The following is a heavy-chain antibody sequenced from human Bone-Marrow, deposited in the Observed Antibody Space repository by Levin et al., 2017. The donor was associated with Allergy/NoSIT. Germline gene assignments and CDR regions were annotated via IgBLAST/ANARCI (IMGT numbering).Heavy chain of an antibody. D-gene: IGHD3-22*01. J-gene: IGHJ4*02. CDR2: ISDSSSYT. V-gene: IGHV3-11*05. Sequence: GGSLRLSCAASGFTFSHYYMTWIRQAPGKGLEWISYISDSSSYTIYADSVKGRFTVSRDNARNSLYLEMNSLRAEDTAVYYCARDVYDSSTSQPVYWGQGTLVTVSS. CDR1: GFTFSHYY. CDR3: ARDVYDSSTSQPVY.